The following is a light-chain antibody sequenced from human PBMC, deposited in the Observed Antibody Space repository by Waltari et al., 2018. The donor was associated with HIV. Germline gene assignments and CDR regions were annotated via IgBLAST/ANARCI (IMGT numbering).Light chain of an antibody. CDR1: QSIKSY. Sequence: DIQMTQSPSSLSASVGDRVTITCRASQSIKSYLNWYQQKPREAPELLIYGATSLQSGVPSRCSGSGSGTDFTLTISSLQPEDFATYYCQQSYSIPLTFGGGTKVGIK. V-gene: IGKV1-39*01. CDR2: GAT. CDR3: QQSYSIPLT. J-gene: IGKJ4*01.